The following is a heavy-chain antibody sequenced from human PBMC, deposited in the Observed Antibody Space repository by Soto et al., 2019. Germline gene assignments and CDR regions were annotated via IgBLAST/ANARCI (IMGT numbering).Heavy chain of an antibody. Sequence: QVQLVQSGAEVKEPGASVRVSCKASGYTFISYAIHWARQAPGQRLEWMGWINAGNGNTKYLQKFQGRVTITRDTSANTPYMELRCQKSEDTAISYCASPASYLMVAFDLWGQGTMVTVSS. D-gene: IGHD2-21*01. CDR3: ASPASYLMVAFDL. CDR1: GYTFISYA. CDR2: INAGNGNT. V-gene: IGHV1-3*01. J-gene: IGHJ3*01.